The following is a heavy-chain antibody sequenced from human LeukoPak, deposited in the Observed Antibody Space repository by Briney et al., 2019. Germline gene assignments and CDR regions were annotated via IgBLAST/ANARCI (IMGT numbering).Heavy chain of an antibody. Sequence: GGSLRLSCAASGFTFSSYSMNWVRQAPGKGLEWVSSISSSSSYIYYADSVKGRFTISRGNAKNSLYLQMNSLRAEDTAVYYCASEYSSSSGLDYWGQGTLVTVSS. V-gene: IGHV3-21*01. CDR3: ASEYSSSSGLDY. CDR1: GFTFSSYS. J-gene: IGHJ4*02. CDR2: ISSSSSYI. D-gene: IGHD6-6*01.